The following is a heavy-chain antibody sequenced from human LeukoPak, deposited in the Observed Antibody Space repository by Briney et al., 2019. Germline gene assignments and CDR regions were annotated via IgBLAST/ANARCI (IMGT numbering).Heavy chain of an antibody. CDR3: ARDRGYFDWLSYAFDI. D-gene: IGHD3-9*01. V-gene: IGHV3-15*01. J-gene: IGHJ3*02. CDR1: GFTFSNAW. CDR2: IKSKTDGGTT. Sequence: GGSLRLSCAASGFTFSNAWMSWVRQAPGKGLEWVGRIKSKTDGGTTDYAAPVKGRFTISRDDSKNTLYLQMNSLRAEDTAVYYCARDRGYFDWLSYAFDIWGQGTMVTVSS.